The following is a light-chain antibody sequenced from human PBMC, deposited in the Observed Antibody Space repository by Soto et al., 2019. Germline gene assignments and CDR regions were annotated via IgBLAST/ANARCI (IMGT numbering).Light chain of an antibody. CDR1: RRDVGGYNY. J-gene: IGLJ1*01. CDR3: SSYTISNTLEV. CDR2: EVT. Sequence: QSALTQPASVSGSPGQSITISCTGTRRDVGGYNYVSWYQQYPGKSPKLLIYEVTHRPSGVSNRFSGSKSGNTASLTISGLQAEDEADYYCSSYTISNTLEVFGTGTKVTVL. V-gene: IGLV2-14*01.